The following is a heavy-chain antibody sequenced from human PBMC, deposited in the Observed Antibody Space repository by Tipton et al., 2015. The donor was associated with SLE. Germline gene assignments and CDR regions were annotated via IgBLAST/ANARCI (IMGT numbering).Heavy chain of an antibody. Sequence: TLSLTCTDSGASLTSKSHYWGWFRQPPGKRPEWIGTFYYTGTTYYNLSLRSRVTISMVTSENQFSLNVSPVTAADTAVYYCARGPRSYGDYPALAFDHWGQGTLVDVPS. CDR3: ARGPRSYGDYPALAFDH. J-gene: IGHJ5*02. CDR1: GASLTSKSHY. V-gene: IGHV4-39*07. D-gene: IGHD4-17*01. CDR2: FYYTGTT.